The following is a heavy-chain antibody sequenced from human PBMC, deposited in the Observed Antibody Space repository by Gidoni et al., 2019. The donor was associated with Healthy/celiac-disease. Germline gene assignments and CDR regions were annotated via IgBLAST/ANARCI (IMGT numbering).Heavy chain of an antibody. CDR2: MNPNSGNT. Sequence: QVQLVQSGAEVKKPGASVKVSCKASGYNFTSYDINQVRQATGQGFEWMGWMNPNSGNTGYAQKFQGRVTMTRNTSISTAYMELSSLRSEDTAVYYCAITYYYYGMDVWGQGTTVTVSS. J-gene: IGHJ6*02. V-gene: IGHV1-8*01. CDR3: AITYYYYGMDV. CDR1: GYNFTSYD.